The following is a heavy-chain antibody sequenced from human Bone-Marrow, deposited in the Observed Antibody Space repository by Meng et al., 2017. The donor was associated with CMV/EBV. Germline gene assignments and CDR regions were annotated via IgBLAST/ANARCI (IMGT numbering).Heavy chain of an antibody. Sequence: GSLRLSCTVSGGSMNTYYWSWIRQSPGKGLQWIGYIYYSGNTNYNPSLRSRVTISADTSKNQFSLKLTSVTAADTAVYYCARTAWFGELYYYYGVDIWGQGTTVTVSS. CDR2: IYYSGNT. CDR1: GGSMNTYY. J-gene: IGHJ6*02. D-gene: IGHD3-10*01. CDR3: ARTAWFGELYYYYGVDI. V-gene: IGHV4-59*01.